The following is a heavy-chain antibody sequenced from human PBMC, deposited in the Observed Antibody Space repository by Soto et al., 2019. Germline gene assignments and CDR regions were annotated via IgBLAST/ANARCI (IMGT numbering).Heavy chain of an antibody. V-gene: IGHV1-69*02. CDR3: ARDCSSTSCYPHYNQDY. CDR1: GGTFSSYT. D-gene: IGHD2-2*01. J-gene: IGHJ4*02. Sequence: QVQLVQSGAEVKKPGSSVKVSCKASGGTFSSYTISWVRQAPGQGLEWMGRIIPILGIANYAQKFQGRVTSTAXXSXSXXYRELSSLRSEDTAVYYCARDCSSTSCYPHYNQDYWGQGTLVTVSS. CDR2: IIPILGIA.